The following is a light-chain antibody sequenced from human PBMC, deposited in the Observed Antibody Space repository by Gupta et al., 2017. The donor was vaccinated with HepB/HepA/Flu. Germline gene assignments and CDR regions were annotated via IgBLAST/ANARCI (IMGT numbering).Light chain of an antibody. J-gene: IGLJ2*01. CDR1: SSDIGANHY. CDR2: EVT. V-gene: IGLV2-8*01. Sequence: QSALTQPPSASGSPGQSVTIACTGTSSDIGANHYVCWYQQHPGKAPKLIIYEVTTRPSGVPDRFSGSKSGNTASLTVSGLQAEDEAHYYCTSYAGSNSLVFGGGTKLTVL. CDR3: TSYAGSNSLV.